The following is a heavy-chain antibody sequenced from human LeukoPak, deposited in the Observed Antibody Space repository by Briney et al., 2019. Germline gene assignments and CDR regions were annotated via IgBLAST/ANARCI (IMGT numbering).Heavy chain of an antibody. CDR1: GGTFSSYA. CDR2: IIPILGIA. D-gene: IGHD3-22*01. CDR3: ASLYDSSGYEDAFDI. Sequence: SVKVSCKASGGTFSSYAISWVRQAPGQGLEWMGRIIPILGIANYAQKFQGRVTITADKSTSTAYMELSSLRSKDTAVYYCASLYDSSGYEDAFDIWGQGIMVTVSS. V-gene: IGHV1-69*04. J-gene: IGHJ3*02.